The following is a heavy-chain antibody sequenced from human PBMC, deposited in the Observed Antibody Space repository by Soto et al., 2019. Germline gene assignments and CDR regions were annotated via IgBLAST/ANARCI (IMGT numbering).Heavy chain of an antibody. CDR3: AHRAGLQGNWNGGYFDF. CDR2: IYWDDDK. V-gene: IGHV2-5*02. J-gene: IGHJ4*02. D-gene: IGHD1-1*01. Sequence: QITLKESGPTRVKPTQTLTLTCTFSGFSLSTTGVGLGWIRQSPGKALEQLALIYWDDDKRYSPSLKSRLTITKDTSKHQVVLTMTNMDPVDTATYYCAHRAGLQGNWNGGYFDFWGQGALVTVSS. CDR1: GFSLSTTGVG.